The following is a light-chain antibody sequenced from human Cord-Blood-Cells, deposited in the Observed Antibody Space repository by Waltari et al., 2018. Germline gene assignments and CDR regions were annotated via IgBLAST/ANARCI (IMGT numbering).Light chain of an antibody. CDR3: QSYDSSKQV. J-gene: IGLJ3*02. CDR1: TGRIASST. V-gene: IGLV6-57*01. CDR2: EDN. Sequence: NVMLTQPHPPTASPAKMVTISLTRSTGRIASSTVPWYQQRPGSSPTTTINEDNQRPSGVPDRFSGSIDSSSNSASLTISGLKTEDEADYYCQSYDSSKQVFGGGTKLTVL.